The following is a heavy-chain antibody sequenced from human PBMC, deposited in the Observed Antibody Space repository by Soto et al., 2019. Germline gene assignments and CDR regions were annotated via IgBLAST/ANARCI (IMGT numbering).Heavy chain of an antibody. J-gene: IGHJ4*02. CDR3: ARGMAIFGVDTPAPY. V-gene: IGHV3-21*01. D-gene: IGHD3-3*01. CDR2: ISSSSSYI. Sequence: EVQLVESGGGLVKPGGSLRLSCAASGFTFSSYSMNWVRQAPGKGLEWVSSISSSSSYIYYVDSVKARFTITRDNAKNSLYVQMNSLRAEDTAVYYCARGMAIFGVDTPAPYWGQGTLVTVFS. CDR1: GFTFSSYS.